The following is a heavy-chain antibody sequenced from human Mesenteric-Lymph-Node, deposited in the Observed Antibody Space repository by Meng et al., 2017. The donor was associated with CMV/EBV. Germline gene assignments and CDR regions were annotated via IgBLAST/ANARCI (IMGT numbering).Heavy chain of an antibody. J-gene: IGHJ4*02. CDR3: ARATYGYFDY. CDR2: TYYRSKWYN. D-gene: IGHD2-8*01. CDR1: GDSVSSNSAA. V-gene: IGHV6-1*01. Sequence: AISGDSVSSNSAAWNWIRQSPSRGIEWLGRTYYRSKWYNDYAVSVKSRITINPDTSKNHFSVQLNSVTPEDTAVYFCARATYGYFDYWGQGTLVTVSS.